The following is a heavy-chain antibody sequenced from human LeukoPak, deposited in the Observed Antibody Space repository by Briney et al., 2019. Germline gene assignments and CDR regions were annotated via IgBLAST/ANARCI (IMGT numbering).Heavy chain of an antibody. CDR1: EFTFSHFA. CDR2: VSSHGNDG. D-gene: IGHD5-24*01. Sequence: QTGTSLRLSCAVSEFTFSHFAMHWVRQAPGKGLEWVAVVSSHGNDGYYADSVKGRFTISRDNSKNTLYLQIDSLRAEDTAIYYCTRDAYNFNDFDYWGQGTLVTVSS. J-gene: IGHJ4*02. CDR3: TRDAYNFNDFDY. V-gene: IGHV3-30*01.